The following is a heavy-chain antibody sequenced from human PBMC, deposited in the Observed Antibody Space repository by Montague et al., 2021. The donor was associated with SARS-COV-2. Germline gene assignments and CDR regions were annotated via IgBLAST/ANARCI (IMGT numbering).Heavy chain of an antibody. Sequence: SETLSLTCAVSGGSISSSNWWGWVRQPPGKGLEWTGEIYHSGSTNYNPSLKSRVTISVDKSKNQFSLKLSSVTAADTAVYYCARDSSGWSRFDYWGQGTLVTVSS. CDR2: IYHSGST. CDR1: GGSISSSNW. D-gene: IGHD6-19*01. V-gene: IGHV4-4*02. CDR3: ARDSSGWSRFDY. J-gene: IGHJ4*02.